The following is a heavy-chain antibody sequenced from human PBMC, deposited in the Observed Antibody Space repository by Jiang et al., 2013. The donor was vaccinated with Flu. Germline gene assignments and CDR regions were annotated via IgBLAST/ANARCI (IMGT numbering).Heavy chain of an antibody. CDR2: IYPGDSDT. Sequence: GAEVKKPGESLKISCKGSGYSFSSYWIGWVRQMPGKGLEWMGIIYPGDSDTRYSPSFQGQVTISADKSISTAYLQWSSLKASDTAIYYCARLASQLDYYYYGMDVWGQGTTVIVSS. CDR3: ARLASQLDYYYYGMDV. D-gene: IGHD1-1*01. CDR1: GYSFSSYW. J-gene: IGHJ6*02. V-gene: IGHV5-51*01.